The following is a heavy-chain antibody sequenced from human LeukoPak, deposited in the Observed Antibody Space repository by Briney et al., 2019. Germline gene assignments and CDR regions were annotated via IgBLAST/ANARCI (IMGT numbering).Heavy chain of an antibody. Sequence: PSETLSLTCAVYGGSFSGYHWSWIRQPPGKGLEWVSAISGSGGSTYYADSVKGRFTISRDNSKNTLYLQMNSLRAEDTAVYYCAKDGVPAPSALVVVITGRFDYWGQGTLVTVSS. V-gene: IGHV3-23*01. CDR2: ISGSGGST. J-gene: IGHJ4*02. CDR3: AKDGVPAPSALVVVITGRFDY. D-gene: IGHD3-22*01. CDR1: GGSFSGYH.